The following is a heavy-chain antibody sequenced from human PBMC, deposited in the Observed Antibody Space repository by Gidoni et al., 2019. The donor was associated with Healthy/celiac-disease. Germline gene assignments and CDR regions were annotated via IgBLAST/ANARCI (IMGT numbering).Heavy chain of an antibody. V-gene: IGHV1-18*04. CDR1: GYTSTSYG. J-gene: IGHJ4*02. CDR2: ISAYNGNT. Sequence: QLQLAQSGAEVKKPGASVKVSCKASGYTSTSYGISWVRLAPGQGLEWLGWISAYNGNTNYAQKLQGRVTMTTDTSTSTAYMELRSLRSDDTAVYYCARDRPASGGWYGGLSLVDYWGQGTLVTVSS. CDR3: ARDRPASGGWYGGLSLVDY. D-gene: IGHD6-19*01.